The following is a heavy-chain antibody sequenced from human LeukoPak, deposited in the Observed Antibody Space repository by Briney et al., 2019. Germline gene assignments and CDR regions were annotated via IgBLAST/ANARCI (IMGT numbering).Heavy chain of an antibody. CDR2: ISPNSGGT. CDR3: ARDLGYYDSSGYYGGAQEFDY. CDR1: GYTFTGYY. J-gene: IGHJ4*02. D-gene: IGHD3-22*01. V-gene: IGHV1-2*02. Sequence: GASVKVSCKASGYTFTGYYMHWVRQAPGQGLEWMGWISPNSGGTNYAQKFQGRVTMTRDTSISTAYMELSRLRSDDTAVYYCARDLGYYDSSGYYGGAQEFDYWGQGTLVTVSS.